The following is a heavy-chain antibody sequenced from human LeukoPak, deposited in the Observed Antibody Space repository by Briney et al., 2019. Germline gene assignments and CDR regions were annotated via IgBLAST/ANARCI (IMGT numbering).Heavy chain of an antibody. CDR3: ALGVYDILTGYFFDY. Sequence: PGGSLRLSCAASGFTVSSNYMSWVRQAPGQGLEWVSVIYRGGSKYYADSVRGRFTNSRHNYQNTLYLQMNSLRAEDTAVYYCALGVYDILTGYFFDYWGQGTLVTVSS. V-gene: IGHV3-53*04. CDR2: IYRGGSK. D-gene: IGHD3-9*01. CDR1: GFTVSSNY. J-gene: IGHJ4*02.